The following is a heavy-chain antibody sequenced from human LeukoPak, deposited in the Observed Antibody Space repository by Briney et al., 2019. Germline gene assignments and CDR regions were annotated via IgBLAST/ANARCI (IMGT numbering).Heavy chain of an antibody. CDR1: GFTFSSYS. J-gene: IGHJ4*02. D-gene: IGHD1-20*01. CDR3: AKTMSITGTHGNDY. CDR2: ISSSSSYI. Sequence: KAGGSLRLSCAASGFTFSSYSMNWVRQAPGKGLEWVSSISSSSSYIYYADSVKGRFTISRDNAKNSLYLQMNSLRAEDTAVYYCAKTMSITGTHGNDYWGKGTLVTVSS. V-gene: IGHV3-21*01.